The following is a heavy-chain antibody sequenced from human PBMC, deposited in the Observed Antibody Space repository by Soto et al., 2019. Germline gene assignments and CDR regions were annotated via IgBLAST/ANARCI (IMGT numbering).Heavy chain of an antibody. CDR3: ARAIDHSSGWWALVSSPVYYYYGMDV. CDR2: IYYSGST. D-gene: IGHD6-19*01. Sequence: QVQLQESGPGLVKPSQTLSLTCTVSGGSISSGGYYWSWIRQHPGTGLEWIGYIYYSGSTYYNPSLKSRVTISVDTSKNQFSLKLSSVTAADTAVYYCARAIDHSSGWWALVSSPVYYYYGMDVWGQGTTVTVSS. CDR1: GGSISSGGYY. V-gene: IGHV4-31*03. J-gene: IGHJ6*02.